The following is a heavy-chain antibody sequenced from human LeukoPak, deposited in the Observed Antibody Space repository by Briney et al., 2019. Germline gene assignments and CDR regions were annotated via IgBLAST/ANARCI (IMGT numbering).Heavy chain of an antibody. CDR1: GFTFSSYG. J-gene: IGHJ6*02. CDR2: ISYDGSNK. D-gene: IGHD6-13*01. V-gene: IGHV3-30*18. CDR3: AKDLSSSWYSYYYYGMDV. Sequence: GGSLRLSCAASGFTFSSYGMHWVRRAPGKGLEWVAVISYDGSNKYYADSVKGRFTISRDNSKNTLYLQMNSLRAEDTAVYYCAKDLSSSWYSYYYYGMDVWGQGTTVTVSS.